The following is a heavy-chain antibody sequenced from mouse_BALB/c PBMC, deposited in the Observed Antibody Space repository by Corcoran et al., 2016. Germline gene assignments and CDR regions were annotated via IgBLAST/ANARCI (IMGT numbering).Heavy chain of an antibody. J-gene: IGHJ2*01. CDR3: ARSDGYYLYYGDY. CDR2: IDPANGNT. D-gene: IGHD2-3*01. Sequence: EVQLQQSGAELVKPGASVKLSCTASGFNIKDTYMHWVKQRPEQGLEWIGRIDPANGNTKYDPKFQGKATITADTSSNTAYLQLSSLTSEDTAVYYCARSDGYYLYYGDYWGQGTTLTVSS. CDR1: GFNIKDTY. V-gene: IGHV14-3*02.